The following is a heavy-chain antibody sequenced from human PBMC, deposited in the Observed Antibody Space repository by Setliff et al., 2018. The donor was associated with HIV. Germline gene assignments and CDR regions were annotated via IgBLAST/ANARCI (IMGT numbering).Heavy chain of an antibody. J-gene: IGHJ6*03. Sequence: GGSLRLSCSASGFSLSEFPMHWVRQAPGKGLEWVAFISYDGRSMYYGDSVKGRFTISRDNSKNTMFLQMKSLRGEDTAVYYCAKEGEWQRSRGYMDVWGKGTTVTVSS. CDR3: AKEGEWQRSRGYMDV. CDR2: ISYDGRSM. D-gene: IGHD5-12*01. V-gene: IGHV3-30*18. CDR1: GFSLSEFP.